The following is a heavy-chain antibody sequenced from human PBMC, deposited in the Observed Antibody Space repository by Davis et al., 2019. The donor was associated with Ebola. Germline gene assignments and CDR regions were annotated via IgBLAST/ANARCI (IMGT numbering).Heavy chain of an antibody. J-gene: IGHJ4*02. D-gene: IGHD3-3*01. V-gene: IGHV1-2*02. Sequence: ASVKVSCKASGYTFTGYYMHWVRQAPGQGLEWVGWINPNSGGTNYAQKFQGRVTMTRDTSISTAYMELSRLRSDDTAVYYCARGEYYDFWSGYGMSGNYFDYWGQGTLVTVSS. CDR2: INPNSGGT. CDR1: GYTFTGYY. CDR3: ARGEYYDFWSGYGMSGNYFDY.